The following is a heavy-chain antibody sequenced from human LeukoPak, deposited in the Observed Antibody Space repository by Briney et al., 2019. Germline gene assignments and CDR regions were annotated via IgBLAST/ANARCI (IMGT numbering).Heavy chain of an antibody. CDR2: IYSSGGT. D-gene: IGHD3-3*01. V-gene: IGHV3-53*01. Sequence: GGSLRLSCAASGVTVNSNYINWVRQAPGKGLEWVSVIYSSGGTNYADSVKGRFTISRDDSKNTVFLQMNSLRVEDTAFYYCARGNFWSGYYLDYWGQGTQVTVSS. CDR1: GVTVNSNY. CDR3: ARGNFWSGYYLDY. J-gene: IGHJ4*02.